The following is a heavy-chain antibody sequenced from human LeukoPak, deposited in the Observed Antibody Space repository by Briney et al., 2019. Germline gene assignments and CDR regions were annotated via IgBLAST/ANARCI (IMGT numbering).Heavy chain of an antibody. V-gene: IGHV1-69*05. Sequence: SVKVSCKASGGTFSGYAISWVRQAPGQGLEWMGRIIPIFGTANYAQKFQGRVTITTDESTSTAYMELSSLRSEDTAVYYCARGEGYYYDSSGYYHRREFDYWGQGTLVTVSS. CDR3: ARGEGYYYDSSGYYHRREFDY. CDR2: IIPIFGTA. D-gene: IGHD3-22*01. J-gene: IGHJ4*02. CDR1: GGTFSGYA.